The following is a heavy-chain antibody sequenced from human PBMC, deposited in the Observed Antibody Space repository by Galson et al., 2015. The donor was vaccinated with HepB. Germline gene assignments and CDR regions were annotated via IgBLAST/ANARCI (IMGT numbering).Heavy chain of an antibody. Sequence: QSGAEVKKPGESLKISCKGSGYRFISYWIGWVRQVPGKGLEWMGIIYPGDPDIRYSPSFQGQVTISVDRSISTAYLQWSSLKASDTAVYYCARLPGGTYKSYFDLWGRGTLVTVSS. J-gene: IGHJ2*01. V-gene: IGHV5-51*01. CDR1: GYRFISYW. CDR2: IYPGDPDI. CDR3: ARLPGGTYKSYFDL. D-gene: IGHD1-26*01.